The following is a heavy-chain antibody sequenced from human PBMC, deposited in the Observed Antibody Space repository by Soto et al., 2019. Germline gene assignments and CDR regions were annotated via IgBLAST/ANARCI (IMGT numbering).Heavy chain of an antibody. J-gene: IGHJ4*02. V-gene: IGHV2-5*01. Sequence: QITLKESGPTLVNPTQTLTLTCNFSGFSLSASGEGMGWIRQPPGKALEWLAFNYWNDDKRYSASLKSRLYIPRATSKNQVVLTMTNMDPVDTATYSCVHRRLGPAAPQIDYWGQGALVTVSS. CDR1: GFSLSASGEG. CDR3: VHRRLGPAAPQIDY. CDR2: NYWNDDK. D-gene: IGHD6-13*01.